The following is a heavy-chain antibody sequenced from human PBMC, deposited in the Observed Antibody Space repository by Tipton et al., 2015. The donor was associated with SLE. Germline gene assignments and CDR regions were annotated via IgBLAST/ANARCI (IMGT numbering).Heavy chain of an antibody. J-gene: IGHJ4*02. CDR1: GGSISSDNYY. CDR3: GRFYDRSGPVPY. CDR2: IYYTGST. D-gene: IGHD3-22*01. V-gene: IGHV4-39*01. Sequence: TLSLTCTVSGGSISSDNYYWGWIRQPPGKGLEWIGSIYYTGSTHYNPSLKSRVTMSVDTSKNQFSLKLSSVTAADTAVYFCGRFYDRSGPVPYWGQGTLVIVSS.